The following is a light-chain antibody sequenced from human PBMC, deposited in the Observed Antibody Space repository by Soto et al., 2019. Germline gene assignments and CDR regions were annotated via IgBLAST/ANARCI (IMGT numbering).Light chain of an antibody. CDR2: TAS. J-gene: IGKJ1*01. CDR3: QQSFSTPRT. V-gene: IGKV1-39*01. Sequence: DVQMTQSPSSLSASVGDRFTITGRASQDIRNYFAWYQQKPGKVPNLLIYTASTLQSGVPSRFSGSGSGTDFTLTISSLQPEDFATYYCQQSFSTPRTFGQGTKVDIK. CDR1: QDIRNY.